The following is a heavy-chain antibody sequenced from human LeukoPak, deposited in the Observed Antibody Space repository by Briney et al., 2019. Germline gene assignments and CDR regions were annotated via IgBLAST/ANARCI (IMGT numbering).Heavy chain of an antibody. J-gene: IGHJ4*02. CDR3: ARDTPHRYYDILTGSDRDDY. Sequence: ASVKVSCKASGYTFTSYYMHWVRQAPGQGLEWMGWISAYNGNTNYAQKLQGRVTMTTDTSTSTAYMELRSLRSDDTAVYYCARDTPHRYYDILTGSDRDDYWGQGTLVTVSS. CDR2: ISAYNGNT. CDR1: GYTFTSYY. V-gene: IGHV1-18*04. D-gene: IGHD3-9*01.